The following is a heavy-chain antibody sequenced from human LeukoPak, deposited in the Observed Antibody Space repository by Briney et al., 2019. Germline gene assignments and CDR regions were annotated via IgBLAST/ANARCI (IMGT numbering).Heavy chain of an antibody. V-gene: IGHV4-38-2*01. J-gene: IGHJ4*02. Sequence: PSETLSLTCAVSGYSISSGYYWGWIRQPPGKGLEWIGSIYHSGSTYYNPSLKSRVTISVDTSKNQFSLKLSSVTAADTAVYYCARATGYFDYWGQGTLVTASS. CDR2: IYHSGST. CDR3: ARATGYFDY. CDR1: GYSISSGYY.